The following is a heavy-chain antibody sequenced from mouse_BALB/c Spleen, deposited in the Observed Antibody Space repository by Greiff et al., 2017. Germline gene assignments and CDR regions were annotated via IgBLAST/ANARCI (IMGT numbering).Heavy chain of an antibody. D-gene: IGHD3-1*01. Sequence: QVQLQQPGAELVKPGASVKLSCKASGYTFTSYWMHWVKQRPGQGLEWIGEINPSNGRTNYNEKFKSKATLTVDKSSSTAYMQLSSLTSEDSAVYYCARPAPARATLWFAYWGQGTLVTVSA. V-gene: IGHV1S81*02. J-gene: IGHJ3*01. CDR1: GYTFTSYW. CDR2: INPSNGRT. CDR3: ARPAPARATLWFAY.